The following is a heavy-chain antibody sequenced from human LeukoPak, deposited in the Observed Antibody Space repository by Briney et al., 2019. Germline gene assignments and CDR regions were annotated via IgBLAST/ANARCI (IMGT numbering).Heavy chain of an antibody. CDR3: ARTPPPNLGNYYSMDV. Sequence: PSETLFLTCAVSGGSISSSNWWSWVRQPPGKGLEWIGEIYHSGSTNYNPSLKSRVTISVDKSKNQFSLKLSSVTAADTAVYYWARTPPPNLGNYYSMDVGGKGTPAPVSS. CDR1: GGSISSSNW. V-gene: IGHV4-4*02. CDR2: IYHSGST. J-gene: IGHJ6*03.